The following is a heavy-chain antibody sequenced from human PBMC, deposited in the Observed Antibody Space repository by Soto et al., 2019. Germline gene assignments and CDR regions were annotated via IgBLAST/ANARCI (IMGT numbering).Heavy chain of an antibody. D-gene: IGHD1-26*01. Sequence: PGGSLRLSCAASGFSFRDYDMHWVRQRKGKGLEWVSALGAARDPYYVGSVKGRFSVSRDNAQNSLFLQMNNLRVDDTAVYFCARAYLGRLPRRADYYYAMDVWGRGTTANVPS. CDR1: GFSFRDYD. CDR3: ARAYLGRLPRRADYYYAMDV. J-gene: IGHJ6*04. CDR2: LGAARDP. V-gene: IGHV3-13*05.